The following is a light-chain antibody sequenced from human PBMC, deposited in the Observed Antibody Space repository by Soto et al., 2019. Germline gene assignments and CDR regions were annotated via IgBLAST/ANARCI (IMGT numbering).Light chain of an antibody. CDR1: QSVSDN. J-gene: IGKJ4*01. CDR2: GAS. CDR3: QPYNNWPLT. V-gene: IGKV3D-15*01. Sequence: EIVLTQSPATLSVSPGERVTLSYRASQSVSDNLAWYQQKPGQAPRLLICGASIRATDIPARFSGSRSGAEFTLTINSLQSEDFAVYYCQPYNNWPLTFGGGTKVDIK.